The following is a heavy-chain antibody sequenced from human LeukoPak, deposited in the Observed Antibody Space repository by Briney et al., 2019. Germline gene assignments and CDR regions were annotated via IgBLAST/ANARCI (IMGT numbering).Heavy chain of an antibody. D-gene: IGHD4-23*01. CDR3: ASTYGGNSVFDY. CDR1: GGSFSGYC. Sequence: SGTLSLTCALYGGSFSGYCWSWIRQPPGKGLEWIGEINHSGSTNYNPSLKSRVIITVDTSKNQLSLTLSAVTAAETAVYYCASTYGGNSVFDYWGQGTLATVSS. V-gene: IGHV4-34*01. J-gene: IGHJ4*02. CDR2: INHSGST.